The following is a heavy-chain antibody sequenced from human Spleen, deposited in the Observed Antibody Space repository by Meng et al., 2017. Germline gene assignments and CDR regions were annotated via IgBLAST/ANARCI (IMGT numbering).Heavy chain of an antibody. CDR1: GFTFSSYS. CDR2: ISSSSSYI. Sequence: GESLKISCAASGFTFSSYSMNWVRQAPGKGLEWGSSISSSSSYIYYADSVKGRFTISRDNAKNSLYLQMNSLRAEDTAVYYCARDIYDSSGLAFDIWGQGTMVTVSS. J-gene: IGHJ3*02. V-gene: IGHV3-21*01. D-gene: IGHD3-22*01. CDR3: ARDIYDSSGLAFDI.